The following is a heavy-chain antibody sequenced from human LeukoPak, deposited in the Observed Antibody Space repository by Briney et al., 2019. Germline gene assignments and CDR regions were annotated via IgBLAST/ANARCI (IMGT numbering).Heavy chain of an antibody. D-gene: IGHD3-10*01. CDR1: GFTFSSYA. CDR2: ISGSGGST. Sequence: GGSLRLSCAASGFTFSSYAMSWVRQAPGKGLEWVSAISGSGGSTYYADSVKGRFTISRDNSKNTLYLQMNSLRAEDTAVYYCVKMNGRKRITMVRGVMSAFDIWGQGTMVAVSS. V-gene: IGHV3-23*01. J-gene: IGHJ3*02. CDR3: VKMNGRKRITMVRGVMSAFDI.